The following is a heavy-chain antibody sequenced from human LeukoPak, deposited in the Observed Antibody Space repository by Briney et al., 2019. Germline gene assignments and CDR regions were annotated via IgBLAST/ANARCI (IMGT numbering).Heavy chain of an antibody. J-gene: IGHJ4*02. CDR3: LNFIAYTIMNY. CDR2: IYHSGST. Sequence: PSETLSLTCAVSGGSISSSNWWSWVRQPPGKGLEWIGEIYHSGSTNYNPSLKSRVSISGDTSKTQFSLTLSSVTAADTAVYYCLNFIAYTIMNYWGQGALVIVSS. CDR1: GGSISSSNW. V-gene: IGHV4-4*02. D-gene: IGHD5-12*01.